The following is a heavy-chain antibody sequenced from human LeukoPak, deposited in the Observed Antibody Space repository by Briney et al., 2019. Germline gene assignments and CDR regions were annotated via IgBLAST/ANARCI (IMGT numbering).Heavy chain of an antibody. J-gene: IGHJ6*03. CDR2: INSDGSRT. CDR1: GFTFTSYW. CDR3: ARVGSDFWSGYRGYYNMDV. Sequence: GGSLRLSCAASGFTFTSYWMHWVRQVPGKGLVWVSRINSDGSRTIYADSVKGRFTISRDNAKNTLDLQMNSLRAEDTAVYYCARVGSDFWSGYRGYYNMDVWGKGTTVTVSS. V-gene: IGHV3-74*01. D-gene: IGHD3-3*01.